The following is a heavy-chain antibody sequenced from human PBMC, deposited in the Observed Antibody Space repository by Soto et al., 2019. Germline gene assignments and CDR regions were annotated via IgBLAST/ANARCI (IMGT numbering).Heavy chain of an antibody. CDR2: IYSSGTT. CDR1: GGSISGHY. V-gene: IGHV4-4*07. CDR3: ARNFDIAATGTAFDS. J-gene: IGHJ4*02. Sequence: SETLSLTCIVSGGSISGHYWSWIRLPAGRRLQWVGRIYSSGTTNYNPSLKSRVRMSVDTDRNSFSLRLDSVTAADTAVYYCARNFDIAATGTAFDSWGRGVLVTVSS. D-gene: IGHD6-13*01.